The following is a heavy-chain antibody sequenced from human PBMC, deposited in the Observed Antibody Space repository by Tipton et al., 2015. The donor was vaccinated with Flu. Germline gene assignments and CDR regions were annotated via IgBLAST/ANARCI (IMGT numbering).Heavy chain of an antibody. V-gene: IGHV4-31*03. CDR3: ARALQNYFDY. J-gene: IGHJ4*02. Sequence: LRLSCTVSDYSIGSGYYWSWIRQHPGKGLEWIGYIYYSGSTYYNPSLKSRVTISIDTSKNQFSLKLSSVTAPDTAVYYCARALQNYFDYWGQGTLVTVSS. CDR1: DYSIGSGYY. CDR2: IYYSGST.